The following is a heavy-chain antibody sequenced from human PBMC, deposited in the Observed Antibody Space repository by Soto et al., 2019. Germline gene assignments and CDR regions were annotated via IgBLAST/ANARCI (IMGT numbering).Heavy chain of an antibody. CDR2: MYYSGST. D-gene: IGHD6-19*01. CDR1: GASIRNYY. J-gene: IGHJ4*02. CDR3: ARHEGSIAVAGNIDY. V-gene: IGHV4-59*08. Sequence: SETLSLTCTVSGASIRNYYWSWIRQPPGKGLEWIGYMYYSGSTNYNPSLKSRVTISVDTSKNQFSLKLSSVTAADTAVYYCARHEGSIAVAGNIDYWGQGTLVTVSS.